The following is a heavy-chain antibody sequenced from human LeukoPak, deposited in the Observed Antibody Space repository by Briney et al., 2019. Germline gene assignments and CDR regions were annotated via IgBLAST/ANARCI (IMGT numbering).Heavy chain of an antibody. CDR1: GFTFDDYG. Sequence: GGSLRLSCAASGFTFDDYGMSGVRQAPGKGLEGVSGIKWNGGRTGYADSVKGRLNISRDNAKSYLYLQMNSLRAEDTALYYCAREPRGYYYDSSAADYWGQGTLVTVSS. J-gene: IGHJ4*02. CDR2: IKWNGGRT. D-gene: IGHD3-22*01. CDR3: AREPRGYYYDSSAADY. V-gene: IGHV3-20*04.